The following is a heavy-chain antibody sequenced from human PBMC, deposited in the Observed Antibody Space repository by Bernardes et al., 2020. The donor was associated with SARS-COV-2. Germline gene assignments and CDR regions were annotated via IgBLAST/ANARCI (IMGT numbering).Heavy chain of an antibody. CDR1: GFTFISYT. D-gene: IGHD6-19*01. J-gene: IGHJ4*02. CDR3: ARDKQWLARGSFDY. CDR2: ISSSSNYI. V-gene: IGHV3-21*01. Sequence: GSLRLSCAASGFTFISYTMNWVRQAPGKGLEWVSSISSSSNYIYYADSVQGRFTISRDNAQNSLSLQMNSLRAEDTAVYYCARDKQWLARGSFDYWGQGTLVTVSS.